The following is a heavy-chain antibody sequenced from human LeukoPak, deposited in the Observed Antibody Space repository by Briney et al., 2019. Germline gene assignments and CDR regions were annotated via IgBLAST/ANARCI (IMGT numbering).Heavy chain of an antibody. D-gene: IGHD4-17*01. CDR2: ISYDGSNK. Sequence: GGSLRLSCAASGFTFSSYAMHWVRQAPGKGLEWVAVISYDGSNKYYADSVKGRFTISRDNAKNSLYLQMNSLRAEDTAVYYCARDGYGDYALSGDYWGQGTLVTVSS. V-gene: IGHV3-30*04. CDR3: ARDGYGDYALSGDY. CDR1: GFTFSSYA. J-gene: IGHJ4*02.